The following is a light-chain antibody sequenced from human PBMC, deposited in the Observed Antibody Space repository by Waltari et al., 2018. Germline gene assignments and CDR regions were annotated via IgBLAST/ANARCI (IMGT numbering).Light chain of an antibody. J-gene: IGKJ4*01. Sequence: EVVMTQSPAALSVSPGERVTLSCKASQNIDNNLAWYQQKPGQSPRLLIYGASTRATGVPARFSGSGSGTDITLTISSLQSEDCAVFYCQQYNRWPPLTFGGGTKVEIK. CDR3: QQYNRWPPLT. V-gene: IGKV3-15*01. CDR2: GAS. CDR1: QNIDNN.